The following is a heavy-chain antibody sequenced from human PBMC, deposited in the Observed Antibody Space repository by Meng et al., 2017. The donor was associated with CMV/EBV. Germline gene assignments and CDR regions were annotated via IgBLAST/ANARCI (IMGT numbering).Heavy chain of an antibody. CDR3: ARESRGPRITGTDY. CDR1: GFTFSSYG. J-gene: IGHJ4*02. D-gene: IGHD1-20*01. CDR2: ISSSSSYI. V-gene: IGHV3-21*01. Sequence: GESLKISCAASGFTFSSYGMHWVRQAPGKGLEWVSSISSSSSYIYYADSVKGRFTISRDNAKNSLYLQMNSLRAEDTAVYYCARESRGPRITGTDYWGQGTLVTVSS.